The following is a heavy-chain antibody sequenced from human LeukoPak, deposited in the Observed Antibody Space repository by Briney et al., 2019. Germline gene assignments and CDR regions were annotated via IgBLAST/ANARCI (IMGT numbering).Heavy chain of an antibody. V-gene: IGHV1-69*04. D-gene: IGHD6-6*01. CDR2: IIPILGIA. CDR3: ARDLSSSLLDY. Sequence: ASVKVSCKASGYTFTSYGISWVRQAPGQGLEWMGRIIPILGIANYAQKFQGRVTITADKSTSTAYMELSSLRSEDTAVYYCARDLSSSLLDYWGQGTLVTVSS. J-gene: IGHJ4*02. CDR1: GYTFTSYG.